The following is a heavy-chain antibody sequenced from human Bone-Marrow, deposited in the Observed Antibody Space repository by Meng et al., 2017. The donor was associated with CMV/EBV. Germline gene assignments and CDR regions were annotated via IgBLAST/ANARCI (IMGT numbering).Heavy chain of an antibody. CDR2: IYYSGST. CDR1: GGSISSYY. V-gene: IGHV4-59*01. CDR3: ARDGYYYDSSGYCRAFDI. D-gene: IGHD3-22*01. J-gene: IGHJ3*02. Sequence: GSLRLSCTVSGGSISSYYWSWIRQPPGKGLEWIGYIYYSGSTNYNPSLKSRVTISVDTSKNQFSLKLSSVTAADTAVYYCARDGYYYDSSGYCRAFDIWGQGTMVTVSS.